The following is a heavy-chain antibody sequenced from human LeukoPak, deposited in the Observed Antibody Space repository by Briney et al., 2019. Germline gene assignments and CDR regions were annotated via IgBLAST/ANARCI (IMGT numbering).Heavy chain of an antibody. CDR1: GFTFSSYA. V-gene: IGHV3-30-3*01. J-gene: IGHJ4*02. Sequence: GGSLRLSCAASGFTFSSYAMHWVRQAPGKGLEWVAVISYDGGNKYYADSVKGRFTISRDNSKNTLYLQMKSLRAEDTAVYYCAREGTTIVVALDYWGQGTLVTVSS. CDR2: ISYDGGNK. CDR3: AREGTTIVVALDY. D-gene: IGHD3-22*01.